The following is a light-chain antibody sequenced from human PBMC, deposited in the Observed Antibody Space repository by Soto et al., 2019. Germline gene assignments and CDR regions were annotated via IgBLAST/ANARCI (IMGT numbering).Light chain of an antibody. CDR3: SSFAGSNSVV. J-gene: IGLJ2*01. V-gene: IGLV2-8*01. Sequence: QSVLTQPPSASGSPGLSVTISCTGTSSDVGGSKFVSWYQQHPGKAPRLIIYEVNKRPSGVPDRFSGSKSGNTASLTVSGLQTEDEADYYCSSFAGSNSVVFGGGTKLTVL. CDR2: EVN. CDR1: SSDVGGSKF.